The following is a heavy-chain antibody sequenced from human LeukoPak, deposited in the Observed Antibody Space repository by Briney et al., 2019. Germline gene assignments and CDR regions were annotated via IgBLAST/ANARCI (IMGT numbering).Heavy chain of an antibody. CDR3: ARILYCGGDCYGILGGYFDY. D-gene: IGHD2-21*01. J-gene: IGHJ4*02. CDR2: IYPADSAA. V-gene: IGHV5-51*01. Sequence: GESLKISCKASGYSFTTYWIGWVRQMPGKGLEWMGIIYPADSAAKYSPSFQGQVTISVDKSISTAYLQWSRLKASDTAMYYCARILYCGGDCYGILGGYFDYWGQGTLVTVSS. CDR1: GYSFTTYW.